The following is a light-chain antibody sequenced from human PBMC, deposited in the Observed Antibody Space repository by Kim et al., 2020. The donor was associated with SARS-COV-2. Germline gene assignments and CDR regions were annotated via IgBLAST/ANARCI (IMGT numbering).Light chain of an antibody. J-gene: IGLJ1*01. CDR3: AAWDDSLDAHV. CDR2: SND. CDR1: RSNIGSNT. Sequence: GQRVTISCSGSRSNIGSNTVNWYHQYPGTAPKLLIYSNDQRPSGVPDRFSGSKSGTSASLAISGLQSEDEGHYYCAAWDDSLDAHVFGPGTKVTVL. V-gene: IGLV1-44*01.